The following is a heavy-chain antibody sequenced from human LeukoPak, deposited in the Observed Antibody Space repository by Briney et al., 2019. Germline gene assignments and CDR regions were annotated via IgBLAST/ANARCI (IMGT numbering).Heavy chain of an antibody. Sequence: SGGSLRFSCAASGFTFSSYEMNWVRQAPGKGLEWVSYISSSGSDIYYADSVKGRFTISRDNAKNSLYLHMNSLRAEDTAVYYCARDYGGSSPFDYWGQGTLVTVSS. D-gene: IGHD4-23*01. V-gene: IGHV3-48*03. J-gene: IGHJ4*02. CDR2: ISSSGSDI. CDR1: GFTFSSYE. CDR3: ARDYGGSSPFDY.